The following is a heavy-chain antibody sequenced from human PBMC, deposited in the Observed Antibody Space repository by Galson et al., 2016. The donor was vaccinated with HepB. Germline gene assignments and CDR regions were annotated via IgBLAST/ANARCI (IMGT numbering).Heavy chain of an antibody. CDR2: ISGDGGST. Sequence: SLRLSCAASGFTFGRYAMNWVRQAPGKGLEWVSAISGDGGSTYYAESVQGRFTSSRDRSTNTMYLQMNSLRTDDTAVYYCARFTQEWLDRVYYFDYWGQGTLVTVSS. J-gene: IGHJ4*02. V-gene: IGHV3-23*01. CDR1: GFTFGRYA. CDR3: ARFTQEWLDRVYYFDY. D-gene: IGHD6-19*01.